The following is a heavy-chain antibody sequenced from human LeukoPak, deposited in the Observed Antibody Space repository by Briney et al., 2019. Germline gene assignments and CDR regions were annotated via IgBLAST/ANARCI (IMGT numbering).Heavy chain of an antibody. J-gene: IGHJ5*01. CDR2: IYSGGST. D-gene: IGHD6-19*01. CDR3: ARDQQNGYSSGWSFDS. CDR1: GFTVSSNY. Sequence: GGSLRLSCAASGFTVSSNYMSWVRQAPGKGLEWVSVIYSGGSTYYADSVKGRFTISRDNSKNTLYPQMNSLRPEDTAVYYCARDQQNGYSSGWSFDSWGQGTLVTVSS. V-gene: IGHV3-53*05.